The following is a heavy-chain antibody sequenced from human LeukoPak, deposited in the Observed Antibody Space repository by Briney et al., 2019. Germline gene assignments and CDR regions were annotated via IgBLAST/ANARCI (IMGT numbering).Heavy chain of an antibody. D-gene: IGHD6-6*01. CDR2: MQNSGTT. Sequence: SQTLSLTCTVSGGSISSGGYYWSWIRQHPGKGLEWIGYMQNSGTTNYNPSLKSRVTISVDTSKNQFSLKLSSVTAADTAVYYCARYSDSSGAGWLDPWGQGTLVTVSS. CDR3: ARYSDSSGAGWLDP. CDR1: GGSISSGGYY. V-gene: IGHV4-31*03. J-gene: IGHJ5*02.